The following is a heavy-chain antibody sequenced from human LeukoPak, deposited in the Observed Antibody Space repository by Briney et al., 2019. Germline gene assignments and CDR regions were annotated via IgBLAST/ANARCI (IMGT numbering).Heavy chain of an antibody. D-gene: IGHD3-10*01. J-gene: IGHJ4*02. V-gene: IGHV3-23*01. CDR2: ISGSGSST. CDR1: GFTFSNYA. CDR3: AKDEERYYYGSGSRGFDY. Sequence: GGSLRLSCAASGFTFSNYAMSWVRQAPGKGLEWVSGISGSGSSTYYADSVKGRFTISRDNSKNTLYLQMNSLRAEDTAVYYCAKDEERYYYGSGSRGFDYWGQGTLVTVSS.